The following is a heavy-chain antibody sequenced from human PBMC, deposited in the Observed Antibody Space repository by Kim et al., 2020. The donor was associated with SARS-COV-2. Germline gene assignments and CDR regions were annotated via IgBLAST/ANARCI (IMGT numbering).Heavy chain of an antibody. V-gene: IGHV3-7*01. CDR3: ARDLIAAAGHFDY. CDR2: IKQDGSEK. CDR1: GFTFSSYW. J-gene: IGHJ4*02. Sequence: GGSLRLSCAASGFTFSSYWMSWVRQAPGKGLEWVANIKQDGSEKYYVDSVKGRFTISRDNAKNSLYLQMNSLRAEDTAVYYCARDLIAAAGHFDYWGQGTLVTVSS. D-gene: IGHD6-13*01.